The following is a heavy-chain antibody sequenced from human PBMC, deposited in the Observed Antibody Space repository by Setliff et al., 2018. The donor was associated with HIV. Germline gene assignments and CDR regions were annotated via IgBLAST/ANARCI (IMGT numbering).Heavy chain of an antibody. CDR1: GGSFSGYY. D-gene: IGHD2-15*01. CDR3: ARVDRVESAFDI. Sequence: SETLSLTCAVYGGSFSGYYWSWIRQPPGKGLEWIGSIYYSGTTYYNPSLKSRVTMSVDTSTSRLSLKLNSVTAADTAVYYCARVDRVESAFDIWGQGTMVTVSS. CDR2: IYYSGTT. V-gene: IGHV4-34*01. J-gene: IGHJ3*02.